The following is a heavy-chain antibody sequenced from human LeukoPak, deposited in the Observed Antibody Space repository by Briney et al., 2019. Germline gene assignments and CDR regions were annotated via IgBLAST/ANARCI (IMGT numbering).Heavy chain of an antibody. CDR1: GFSFSNYW. CDR2: IKSKTDGGTT. Sequence: GGSLRLSCAASGFSFSNYWMSWVRQAPGKGLEWVGRIKSKTDGGTTDYAAPVKGRFTISRDDSKNTLYLRMNSLKTEDTAVYYCTTAGSWGPHAFDIWGQGTMVTVSS. CDR3: TTAGSWGPHAFDI. V-gene: IGHV3-15*01. D-gene: IGHD6-13*01. J-gene: IGHJ3*02.